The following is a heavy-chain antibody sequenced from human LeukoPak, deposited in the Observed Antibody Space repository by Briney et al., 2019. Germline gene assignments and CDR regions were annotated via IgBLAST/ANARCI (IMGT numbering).Heavy chain of an antibody. Sequence: SETLSLTCTVPGGSISSSSYYWGWIRQPPGKGLEWIGSIYYSGSTYYNPSLKSRVTISVDTSKNQFSLKLSSVTAADTAVYYCARQQAAAGNDLFDYWGQGTLVTVSS. J-gene: IGHJ4*02. CDR2: IYYSGST. CDR3: ARQQAAAGNDLFDY. D-gene: IGHD6-13*01. CDR1: GGSISSSSYY. V-gene: IGHV4-39*01.